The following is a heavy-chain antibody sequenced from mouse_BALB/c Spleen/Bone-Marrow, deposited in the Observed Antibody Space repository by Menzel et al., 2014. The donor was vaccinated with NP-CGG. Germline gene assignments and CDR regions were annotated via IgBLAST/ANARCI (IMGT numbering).Heavy chain of an antibody. CDR1: GYTFTDYN. Sequence: EVQVVESGPELVKPGASVKMSYKASGYTFTDYNIHWVKQSHGKSPEWIGYIYPYNGGTGYKQKFKSKATLTVDNSSSTAYMELRSLTSEDSAVYYCTRETSWYMGDWGQGTTLTVSS. CDR3: TRETSWYMGD. CDR2: IYPYNGGT. D-gene: IGHD1-1*02. V-gene: IGHV1S29*02. J-gene: IGHJ2*01.